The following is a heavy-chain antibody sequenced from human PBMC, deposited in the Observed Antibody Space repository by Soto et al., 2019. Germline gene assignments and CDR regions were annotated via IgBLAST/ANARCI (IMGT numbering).Heavy chain of an antibody. CDR3: ARDEYYDFWSGPNYYYGMDV. V-gene: IGHV3-30-3*01. CDR2: ISYNGSNK. D-gene: IGHD3-3*01. J-gene: IGHJ6*02. CDR1: GFTFSSYA. Sequence: PGGSLRLSCAASGFTFSSYAMHWVRQAPGKGLEWVAVISYNGSNKYYADSVKGRFTISRDNSKNTLYLQMNSLRAEDTAVYYCARDEYYDFWSGPNYYYGMDVWGQGTKVTVSS.